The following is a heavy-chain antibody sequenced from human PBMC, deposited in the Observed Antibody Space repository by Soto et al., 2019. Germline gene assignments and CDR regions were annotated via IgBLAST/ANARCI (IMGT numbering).Heavy chain of an antibody. J-gene: IGHJ4*02. V-gene: IGHV3-72*01. CDR3: VADIVGTGTY. Sequence: PGGSLRLSCAASGFTFRDHYMDWVRQAPGKGLEWVGRIRNKANKYTTEYAASVRGRFSISRDDSKNSLYLQMNSLKTEDTAVYYCVADIVGTGTYWGQGTLVTVS. D-gene: IGHD5-12*01. CDR1: GFTFRDHY. CDR2: IRNKANKYTT.